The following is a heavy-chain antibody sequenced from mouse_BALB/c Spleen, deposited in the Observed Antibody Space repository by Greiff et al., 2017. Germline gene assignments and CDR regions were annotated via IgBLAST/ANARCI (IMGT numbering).Heavy chain of an antibody. Sequence: EVQGVESGGDLVKPGGSLKLSCAASGFTFSSYGMSWVRQTPDKRLEWVATISSGGSYTYYPDSVKGRFTISRDNAKNTLYLQMSSLKSEDTAMYYCARHPIYYEYSYAMDYWGQGTSVTVSS. CDR2: ISSGGSYT. D-gene: IGHD2-4*01. CDR3: ARHPIYYEYSYAMDY. J-gene: IGHJ4*01. CDR1: GFTFSSYG. V-gene: IGHV5-6*01.